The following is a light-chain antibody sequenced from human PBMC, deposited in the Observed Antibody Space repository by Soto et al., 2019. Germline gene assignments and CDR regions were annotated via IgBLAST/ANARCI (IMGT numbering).Light chain of an antibody. CDR3: VQSNNFPPLT. J-gene: IGKJ4*01. V-gene: IGKV1-12*01. CDR2: AKS. CDR1: QGISGW. Sequence: MQMTQSPSSVSASVGDRATITCRASQGISGWLAWYQQKPGKAPKLLIYAKSHLQSGVPPRFSGTASGTDFTLATSSLQPEDFATYYCVQSNNFPPLTFGGGTKVEIK.